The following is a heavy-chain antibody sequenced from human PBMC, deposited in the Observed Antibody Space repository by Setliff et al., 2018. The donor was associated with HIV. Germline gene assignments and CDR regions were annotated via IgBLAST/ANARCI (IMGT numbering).Heavy chain of an antibody. CDR2: IYYSESDDY. V-gene: IGHV4-59*11. CDR1: GGSISSRY. CDR3: ARDLPYNYAHAGLDY. J-gene: IGHJ4*01. Sequence: SETLSLTCTVSGGSISSRYWGWFRQPPGKGLEWIGYIYYSESDDYNYTPSLKSRFTISVDTSKSQFSLNLSSVTAADTAMYYCARDLPYNYAHAGLDYWGLGTLVTVSS. D-gene: IGHD5-18*01.